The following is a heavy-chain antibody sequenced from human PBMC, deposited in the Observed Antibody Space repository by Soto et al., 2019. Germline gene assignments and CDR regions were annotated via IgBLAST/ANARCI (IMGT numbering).Heavy chain of an antibody. D-gene: IGHD5-12*01. CDR2: IYYSGST. J-gene: IGHJ4*02. V-gene: IGHV4-39*01. CDR1: GGSISSSSYY. Sequence: PSETLSLTCTVSGGSISSSSYYRGWIRQPPGKGLEWIGSIYYSGSTYYNPSLKSRVTISVDTSKNQFSLKLSSVTAADTAVYYCARHVDGYNRPFDYWGQGTLVTVSS. CDR3: ARHVDGYNRPFDY.